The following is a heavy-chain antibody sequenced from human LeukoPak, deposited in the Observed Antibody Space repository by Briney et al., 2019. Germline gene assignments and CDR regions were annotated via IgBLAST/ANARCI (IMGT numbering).Heavy chain of an antibody. CDR2: INHSGST. V-gene: IGHV4-34*01. D-gene: IGHD2-2*01. J-gene: IGHJ6*02. CDR3: ARGGHSYCSSTSCYRNGMDV. CDR1: GGSFSGYY. Sequence: SETLSLTCAVYGGSFSGYYWSWIRQPPGKGLEWIGEINHSGSTNYNPSLKSRVTISVDTSKNQFSLKLSSVTAADTAVYYCARGGHSYCSSTSCYRNGMDVWGQGTTVTVSS.